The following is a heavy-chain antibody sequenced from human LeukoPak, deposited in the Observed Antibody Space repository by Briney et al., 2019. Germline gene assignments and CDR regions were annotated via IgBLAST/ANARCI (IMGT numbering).Heavy chain of an antibody. CDR2: INPNSGGT. CDR3: ARGGGGIYYDSSGYLSPFDY. J-gene: IGHJ4*02. Sequence: ASVKVSCKASGYTFTVYYMHWVRQAPGQGLEWMGWINPNSGGTNYAQKFQGRVTMTRDTSISTAYMELSRLRSDDTAVYYCARGGGGIYYDSSGYLSPFDYWGQGTLVTVSS. D-gene: IGHD3-22*01. CDR1: GYTFTVYY. V-gene: IGHV1-2*02.